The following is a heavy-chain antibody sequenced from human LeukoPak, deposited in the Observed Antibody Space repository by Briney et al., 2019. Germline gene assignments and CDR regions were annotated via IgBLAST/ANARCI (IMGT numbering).Heavy chain of an antibody. J-gene: IGHJ3*02. D-gene: IGHD6-19*01. CDR3: ARRSSGWYANAFDI. CDR2: IYYSGST. V-gene: IGHV4-39*01. CDR1: GGSISSSSYY. Sequence: SETLSLTCTVSGGSISSSSYYWGWIRQPPGKGLEWIGSIYYSGSTYYNPSLKSRVTISVDTSKNQFPLKLSSVTAADTAVYYCARRSSGWYANAFDIWGQGTMVTVSS.